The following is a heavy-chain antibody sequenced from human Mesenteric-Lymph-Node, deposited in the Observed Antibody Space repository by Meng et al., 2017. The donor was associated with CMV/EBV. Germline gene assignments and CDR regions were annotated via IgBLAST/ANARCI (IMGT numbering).Heavy chain of an antibody. CDR1: GFTFDTYT. D-gene: IGHD6-19*01. V-gene: IGHV3-21*01. Sequence: GGSLRLSCAASGFTFDTYTMNWVRQAPGKGLEWVSSISARGNFIYYAESVKGRFTISKDNSKNTLYLQMDSLRAEDTAVYYCATSDPGIVVSDTGRGQGTLVTVSS. CDR3: ATSDPGIVVSDTG. CDR2: ISARGNFI. J-gene: IGHJ4*01.